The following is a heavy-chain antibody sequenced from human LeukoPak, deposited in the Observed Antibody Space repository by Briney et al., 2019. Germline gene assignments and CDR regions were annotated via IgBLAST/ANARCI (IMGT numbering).Heavy chain of an antibody. V-gene: IGHV4-34*01. Sequence: ASETLSLTCAVYGGSFSGYYWSWIRQPPGKGLEWIGEINHSGSTNYNPSLKSRVTISVDTSKNQFSLKLSSVTAADTAVYYCASLYSSSWYGRRGYYYMDVWGKGTTVTVSS. J-gene: IGHJ6*03. CDR1: GGSFSGYY. D-gene: IGHD6-13*01. CDR2: INHSGST. CDR3: ASLYSSSWYGRRGYYYMDV.